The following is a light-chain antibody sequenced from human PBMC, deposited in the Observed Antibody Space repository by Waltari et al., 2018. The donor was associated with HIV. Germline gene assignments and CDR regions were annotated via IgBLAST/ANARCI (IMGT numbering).Light chain of an antibody. CDR3: QSYDSNLSGL. J-gene: IGLJ2*01. V-gene: IGLV1-40*01. Sequence: QSELTQPPSVSAAPGQRVTISCTGSSSNIGAGYDVHWYQQVPGRAPKVVIYGNSNRPSGVLYRFSGSKSGSSASLVITGLQSEEEADYYCQSYDSNLSGLFGGGTKVTVL. CDR1: SSNIGAGYD. CDR2: GNS.